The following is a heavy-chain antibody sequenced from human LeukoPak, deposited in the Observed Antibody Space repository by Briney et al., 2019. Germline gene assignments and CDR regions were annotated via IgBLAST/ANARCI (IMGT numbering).Heavy chain of an antibody. CDR2: IHSNVGT. CDR1: GGSFSGYY. Sequence: SETLSLTCAVFGGSFSGYYWHWFRQPPGKEPEWIGDIHSNVGTNYNPSLESRVTISGDTSRNQFSLKLNSVTAADTAIYYCAGRFYFDLWGRGTLVTVSS. CDR3: AGRFYFDL. J-gene: IGHJ2*01. V-gene: IGHV4-34*01.